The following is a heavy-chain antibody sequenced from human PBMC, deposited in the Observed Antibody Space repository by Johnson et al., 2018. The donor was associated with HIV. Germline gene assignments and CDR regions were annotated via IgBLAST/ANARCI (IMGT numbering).Heavy chain of an antibody. CDR1: GFTFSSYA. V-gene: IGHV3-30*04. CDR3: ATGDDDGF. J-gene: IGHJ3*01. D-gene: IGHD5-12*01. Sequence: QVQLVESGGGVVQPGRSLRLSCAASGFTFSSYAMHWVRQAPGKGLEWVAVISYDGGNKYYADSVKGRFTISRDNSKNTLYLQMNSLRAEDTAVYYCATGDDDGFWGQGIMVTVSS. CDR2: ISYDGGNK.